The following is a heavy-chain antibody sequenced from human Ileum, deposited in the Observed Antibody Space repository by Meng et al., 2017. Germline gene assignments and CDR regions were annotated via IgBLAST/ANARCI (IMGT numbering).Heavy chain of an antibody. V-gene: IGHV3-74*01. CDR3: ARALGYSPF. CDR2: IDTDGRDP. CDR1: GFTFSSYW. D-gene: IGHD3-16*01. J-gene: IGHJ4*02. Sequence: VALVESGGGLVPPGGSLRLSCVASGFTFSSYWMHWVRQAPGKGLVWVSRIDTDGRDPSYADSVKGRFTISRDNAKNTLFLQMNSLRAEDTAVYYCARALGYSPFWGQGTLVTVSS.